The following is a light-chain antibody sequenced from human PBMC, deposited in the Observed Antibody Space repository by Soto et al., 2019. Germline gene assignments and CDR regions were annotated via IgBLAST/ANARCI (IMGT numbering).Light chain of an antibody. V-gene: IGKV3-20*01. J-gene: IGKJ4*01. CDR2: SAS. CDR1: QSVSSN. Sequence: EIVMTQSPATLSVSPGERATLSCRASQSVSSNLAWYQQKPGQAPRLLIHSASSRATGIPDRFSGSGSGTDFTLTTSRLEPEDFAVYYCQQYSSSPLTFGGGTKVDIK. CDR3: QQYSSSPLT.